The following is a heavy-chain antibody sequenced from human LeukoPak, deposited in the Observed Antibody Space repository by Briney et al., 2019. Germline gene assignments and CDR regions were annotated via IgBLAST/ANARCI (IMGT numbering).Heavy chain of an antibody. Sequence: PSETLSLTCSVSGGSISTYYWTWIRQTPGKGLEWIGYSHYSGSTNYNPSLKSRVTISVDTSKNQFSLKLSSVTAADTAVYYCARAASGSYRGGNWFDPWGQGTLVTVSS. CDR1: GGSISTYY. CDR3: ARAASGSYRGGNWFDP. J-gene: IGHJ5*02. D-gene: IGHD1-26*01. CDR2: SHYSGST. V-gene: IGHV4-59*01.